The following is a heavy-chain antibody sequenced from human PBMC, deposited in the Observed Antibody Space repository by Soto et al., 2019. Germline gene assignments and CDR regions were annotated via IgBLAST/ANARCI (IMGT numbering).Heavy chain of an antibody. Sequence: EVQLVESGGGLVQPGGSLRLSCAASGFTFRNFWMTWVRQAPGKGPEWVANINKDGSVIYYADSVKGRFTFSRDNAENSLSLQMGRLRAEDTAIYYCARDADRGGDFDYWGQGTLVTVSS. D-gene: IGHD3-16*01. CDR2: INKDGSVI. V-gene: IGHV3-7*03. CDR3: ARDADRGGDFDY. J-gene: IGHJ4*02. CDR1: GFTFRNFW.